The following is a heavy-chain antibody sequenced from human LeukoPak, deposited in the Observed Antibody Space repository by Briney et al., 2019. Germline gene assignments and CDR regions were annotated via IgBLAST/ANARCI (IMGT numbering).Heavy chain of an antibody. J-gene: IGHJ3*02. CDR2: ISYDGSNK. CDR3: ARERVIMNAFDI. Sequence: GSLRLSCAASGFTFSSYAMHWVRQAPGKGLEWVAVISYDGSNKYYADSVKGRFTISRDNSKNTLYLQMNSLRAEDTAVYYCARERVIMNAFDIWGQGTMVTVSS. V-gene: IGHV3-30*04. CDR1: GFTFSSYA. D-gene: IGHD3-10*01.